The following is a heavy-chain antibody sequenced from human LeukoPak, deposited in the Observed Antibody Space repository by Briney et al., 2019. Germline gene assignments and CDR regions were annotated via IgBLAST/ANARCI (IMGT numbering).Heavy chain of an antibody. D-gene: IGHD6-13*01. V-gene: IGHV4-59*06. CDR2: IYDSGST. J-gene: IGHJ4*02. CDR3: AGGLAAAPLDY. Sequence: SETLSLTCTVSGGSISSYYWSWIRQPPGKGLEWIGCIYDSGSTYYNPSLKSRVTISVDTSKDHLSLRLSSVTAADTALYYCAGGLAAAPLDYWGQGTLVTVSS. CDR1: GGSISSYY.